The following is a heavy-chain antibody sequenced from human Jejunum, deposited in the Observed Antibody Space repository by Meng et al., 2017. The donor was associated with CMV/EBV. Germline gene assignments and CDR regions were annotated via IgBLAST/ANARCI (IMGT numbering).Heavy chain of an antibody. CDR3: VRGPGASTREGFDY. D-gene: IGHD1-26*01. J-gene: IGHJ4*02. CDR2: FYSSDTY. Sequence: QGALQESGPGLVKPSETLSLTCTVSGGSVNNYYWSWIRQSAGKGLEWIGRFYSSDTYNYHPSLDSRVTMSLDTSKNQFSLNLRSVTAADTATYYCVRGPGASTREGFDYWGLGTLVTVSS. V-gene: IGHV4-4*07. CDR1: GGSVNNYY.